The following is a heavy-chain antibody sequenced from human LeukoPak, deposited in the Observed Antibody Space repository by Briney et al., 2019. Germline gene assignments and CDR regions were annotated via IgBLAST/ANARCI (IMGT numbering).Heavy chain of an antibody. J-gene: IGHJ4*02. CDR3: ARAFPPLRTSAAGDF. D-gene: IGHD6-25*01. CDR1: GFTFSDYD. CDR2: ISGRSSHM. Sequence: PGGSLRLSCTASGFTFSDYDMNWVRLAPGKGLEWVSSISGRSSHMYYTDSAKGRFTISRDNAKNSLYLQMNNLRAEDTAVYYCARAFPPLRTSAAGDFWGQGTLVTVSS. V-gene: IGHV3-21*06.